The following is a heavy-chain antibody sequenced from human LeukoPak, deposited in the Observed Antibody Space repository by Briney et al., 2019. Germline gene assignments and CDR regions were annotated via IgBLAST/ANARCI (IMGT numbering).Heavy chain of an antibody. D-gene: IGHD1-26*01. CDR1: GFTFDNYA. Sequence: GGSLRLSCAASGFTFDNYAMTWVRQAPGRGLEWISTISGSGCTTYYADSVRGRFTISRDNSKNTLYLQMNSLRAEDTAIYYCARVLVGPTALDYWGQGTLVTVSS. CDR3: ARVLVGPTALDY. CDR2: ISGSGCTT. V-gene: IGHV3-23*01. J-gene: IGHJ4*02.